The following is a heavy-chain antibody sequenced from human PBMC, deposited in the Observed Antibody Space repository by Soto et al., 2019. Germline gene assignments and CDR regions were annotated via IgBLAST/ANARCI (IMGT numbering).Heavy chain of an antibody. D-gene: IGHD3-10*01. CDR3: ASGDRGAFDI. CDR2: IHSDGSST. CDR1: GFTFSYYW. V-gene: IGHV3-74*01. Sequence: EVQLAESGGGLVQPGESLRLSCAASGFTFSYYWMHWVRQAPGKGLVWVSHIHSDGSSTTYADSVKGRFTISRDNARNTVYLQMNSLRAEDTAVYYCASGDRGAFDIWGQGTVVTVSS. J-gene: IGHJ3*02.